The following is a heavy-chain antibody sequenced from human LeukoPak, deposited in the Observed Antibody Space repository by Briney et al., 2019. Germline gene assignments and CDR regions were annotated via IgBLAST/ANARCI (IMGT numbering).Heavy chain of an antibody. Sequence: ASVKVSCKASGYTFTGFHIHRVRQAPGQGLEYMGWINPNSGDTNYAQKFQGRVTMTRDTSISTAYMELSSLRFDDTAVYYCTTSPGDPFDYWGQGTLVTVSS. V-gene: IGHV1-2*02. CDR2: INPNSGDT. CDR3: TTSPGDPFDY. J-gene: IGHJ4*02. CDR1: GYTFTGFH. D-gene: IGHD3-16*01.